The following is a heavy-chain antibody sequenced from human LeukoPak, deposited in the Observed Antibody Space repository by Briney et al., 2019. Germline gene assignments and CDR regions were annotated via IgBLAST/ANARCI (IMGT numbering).Heavy chain of an antibody. D-gene: IGHD2-21*02. J-gene: IGHJ4*02. CDR3: ARSAATSYCGGDCYSYFDY. CDR2: ISSSGSTI. CDR1: GFTFSDYY. V-gene: IGHV3-11*01. Sequence: KAGGSLRLSCAASGFTFSDYYMSWIRQAPGKGLEWVSYISSSGSTIYYADSVKGRFTISRDNAKNSLYLQMNSLRAEDTAVYYCARSAATSYCGGDCYSYFDYWGQGTLVTVSS.